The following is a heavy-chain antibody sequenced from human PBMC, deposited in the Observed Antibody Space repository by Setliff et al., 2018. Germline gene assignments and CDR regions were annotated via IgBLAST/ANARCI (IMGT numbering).Heavy chain of an antibody. J-gene: IGHJ6*03. CDR2: MHAGGNI. CDR1: GDSLRTDY. V-gene: IGHV4-4*08. CDR3: ARGRLSFGSYGSGNQWKYYYYMDV. Sequence: PSETLSLTCSVSGDSLRTDYWTWIRQPPGKGLEWIGNMHAGGNINYNPTLKSRVTLSLATSKSQFSLNLPSVTAADTALYYCARGRLSFGSYGSGNQWKYYYYMDVWGKGTTVTVSS. D-gene: IGHD3-10*01.